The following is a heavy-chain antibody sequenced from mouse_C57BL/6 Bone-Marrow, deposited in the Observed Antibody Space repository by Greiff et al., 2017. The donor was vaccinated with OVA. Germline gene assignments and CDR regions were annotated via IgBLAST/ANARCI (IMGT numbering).Heavy chain of an antibody. CDR3: ARGVFYAMDY. CDR2: IDPSDSYT. J-gene: IGHJ4*01. V-gene: IGHV1-59*01. CDR1: GYTFTSYW. Sequence: VQLQQPGAELVRPGTSVKLSCKASGYTFTSYWMHWVKQRPGQVLEWIGVIDPSDSYTNYNQQCKGKATLTVDTSSSTAYMQLSSLTSEDSAVYYCARGVFYAMDYWGQGTSVTVSS.